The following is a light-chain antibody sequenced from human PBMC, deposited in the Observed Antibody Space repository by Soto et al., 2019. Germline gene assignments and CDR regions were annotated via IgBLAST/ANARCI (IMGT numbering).Light chain of an antibody. Sequence: DIQMTQSPSSLSASVGDRVTITCRASQSISDYLNWYQHKPGKAPKVLIYAASSLESGAPSRFSGSGSGTDFTLTITSLQPEDFATYYCQQSYNSHRTFGPGTKVEIK. CDR3: QQSYNSHRT. J-gene: IGKJ1*01. V-gene: IGKV1-39*01. CDR2: AAS. CDR1: QSISDY.